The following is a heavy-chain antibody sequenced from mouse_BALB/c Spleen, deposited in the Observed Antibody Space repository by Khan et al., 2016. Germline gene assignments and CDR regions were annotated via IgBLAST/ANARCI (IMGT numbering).Heavy chain of an antibody. Sequence: QVQLQQSGAELVRPGSSVKISCKASGYAFSSYWMNWVKQRPGQGLEWIGQIYPGDGDTNYNGKFKGKATLTADKSSSTAYMQLSSLTSEDSAVYSCVRHGSSYDYYAMDYWGQGTSVTVSS. J-gene: IGHJ4*01. D-gene: IGHD1-1*01. CDR2: IYPGDGDT. V-gene: IGHV1-80*01. CDR1: GYAFSSYW. CDR3: VRHGSSYDYYAMDY.